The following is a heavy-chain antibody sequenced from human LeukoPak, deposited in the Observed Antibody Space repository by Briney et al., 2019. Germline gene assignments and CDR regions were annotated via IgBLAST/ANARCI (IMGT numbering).Heavy chain of an antibody. J-gene: IGHJ4*02. Sequence: GGSLRLSRSASGFTLSSHAMHWVRQAPGKALEYVSAISYNGGSTYYANSVKDRFTISRDNSKNTLYLQMNSLRAEDTAVYYCASWVGEYCSSTSCSWGQGTLVTVSS. CDR2: ISYNGGST. V-gene: IGHV3-64*04. D-gene: IGHD2-2*01. CDR1: GFTLSSHA. CDR3: ASWVGEYCSSTSCS.